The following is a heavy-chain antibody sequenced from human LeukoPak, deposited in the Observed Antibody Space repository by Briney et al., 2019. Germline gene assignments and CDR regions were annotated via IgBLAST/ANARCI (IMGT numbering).Heavy chain of an antibody. CDR2: IYYSGST. Sequence: KSSETLSLTCAVYGGSFSGYYWSWIRQPPGKGLEWIGYIYYSGSTNYNPSLKSRVTISVDTSKNQFSLKLSSVTAADTAVYYCARRYSGYDFDYWGQGTLVTVSS. J-gene: IGHJ4*02. CDR1: GGSFSGYY. V-gene: IGHV4-59*01. D-gene: IGHD5-12*01. CDR3: ARRYSGYDFDY.